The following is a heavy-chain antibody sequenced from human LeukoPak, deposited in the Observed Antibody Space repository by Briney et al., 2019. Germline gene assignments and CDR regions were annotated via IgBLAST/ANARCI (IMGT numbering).Heavy chain of an antibody. CDR3: ARDLDYDYGDYKVDYYFDY. J-gene: IGHJ4*02. CDR1: GGTFSSYA. Sequence: WASVKVSCKASGGTFSSYAISWVRQAPGQGLEWMGWISAYNGNTNYAQKLQGRVTMTTDTSTSTAYMELRSLRSDDTAVYYCARDLDYDYGDYKVDYYFDYWGQGTLVTVSS. CDR2: ISAYNGNT. D-gene: IGHD4-17*01. V-gene: IGHV1-18*01.